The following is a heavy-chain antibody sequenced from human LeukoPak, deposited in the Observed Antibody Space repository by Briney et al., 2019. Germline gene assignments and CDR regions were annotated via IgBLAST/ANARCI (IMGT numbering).Heavy chain of an antibody. CDR3: ATPVGGVWSFDY. Sequence: AGGSLRLSCAASGFTFSNYWMTWVRQAPGKGLEWVANIKQDESEKYYVDSVKGRFTVSRDNSKNSVYLQMNSLRAEDTAMYYCATPVGGVWSFDYWGQGTLVTVSS. CDR2: IKQDESEK. D-gene: IGHD2-15*01. V-gene: IGHV3-7*01. CDR1: GFTFSNYW. J-gene: IGHJ4*02.